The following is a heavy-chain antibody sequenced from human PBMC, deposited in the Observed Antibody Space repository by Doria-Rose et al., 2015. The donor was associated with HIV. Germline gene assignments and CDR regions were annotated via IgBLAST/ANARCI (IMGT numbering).Heavy chain of an antibody. Sequence: QVTLKESGPVLVKPTETLTLTCTVSGVSLSSPGMGVSWIRQPPGKALEWLAKLFSDDERSCKTSLKSRLTISRGTSKSQVVLTMTDMDPVDTATNYCARIKSSRWYHKYYFDFWGQGTLVIVSA. D-gene: IGHD6-13*01. CDR3: ARIKSSRWYHKYYFDF. CDR1: GVSLSSPGMG. CDR2: LFSDDER. V-gene: IGHV2-26*01. J-gene: IGHJ4*02.